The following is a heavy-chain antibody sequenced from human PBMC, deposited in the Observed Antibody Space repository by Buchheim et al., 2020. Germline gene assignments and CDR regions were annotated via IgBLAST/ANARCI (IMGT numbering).Heavy chain of an antibody. V-gene: IGHV3-30*18. CDR2: ISYDGSNK. Sequence: QVQLVESGGGVVQPGRSLRLSCAASGFTFSSYGMHWVRQAPGKGLEWVAVISYDGSNKYYADSVKGRFTISRDNSKKTLYLQMNSLRAEDTAVYYCAKDKWELEYYFDYWGQGTL. J-gene: IGHJ4*02. CDR3: AKDKWELEYYFDY. CDR1: GFTFSSYG. D-gene: IGHD1-26*01.